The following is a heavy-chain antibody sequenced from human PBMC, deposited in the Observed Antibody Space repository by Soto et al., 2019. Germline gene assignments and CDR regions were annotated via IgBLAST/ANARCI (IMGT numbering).Heavy chain of an antibody. V-gene: IGHV3-74*01. CDR1: GFTFSTYW. Sequence: EVQLVESGGGLVQPGGSLRLSCAASGFTFSTYWMHWVRQPPGKGLVWVSRINNDGSNTAYADSVKGRFTISRDNAQSTLYLQMNSLRAEDTAVYYCARDPLIGTTDYGLYVWGQGTTVSVSS. CDR3: ARDPLIGTTDYGLYV. J-gene: IGHJ6*02. D-gene: IGHD1-7*01. CDR2: INNDGSNT.